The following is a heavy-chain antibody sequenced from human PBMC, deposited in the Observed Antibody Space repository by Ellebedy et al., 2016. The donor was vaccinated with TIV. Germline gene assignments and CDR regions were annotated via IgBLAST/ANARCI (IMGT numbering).Heavy chain of an antibody. V-gene: IGHV3-74*01. CDR2: INGDDRDRST. D-gene: IGHD4/OR15-4a*01. Sequence: GGSLRLSXAASGFTFRNYWMYWVRQVPGKGLVWVSRINGDDRDRSTVYADSVKGRFTISRDNAKNTLYLQMDRLRVEDTAVYYCATSPVLPSDWGQGTLVTVSS. CDR1: GFTFRNYW. CDR3: ATSPVLPSD. J-gene: IGHJ4*02.